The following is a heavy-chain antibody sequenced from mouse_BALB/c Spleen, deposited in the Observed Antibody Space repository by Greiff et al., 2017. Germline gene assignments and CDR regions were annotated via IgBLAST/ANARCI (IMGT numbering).Heavy chain of an antibody. CDR1: GFTFSSFG. CDR3: ARRDTTASFAY. CDR2: ISSGSSTI. D-gene: IGHD1-1*01. Sequence: EVQRVESGGGLVQPGGSRKLSCAASGFTFSSFGMHWVRQAPEKGLEWVAYISSGSSTIYYADTVKGRFTISRDNPKNTLFLQMTSLRSEDTAMYYCARRDTTASFAYWGQGTLVTVSA. J-gene: IGHJ3*01. V-gene: IGHV5-17*02.